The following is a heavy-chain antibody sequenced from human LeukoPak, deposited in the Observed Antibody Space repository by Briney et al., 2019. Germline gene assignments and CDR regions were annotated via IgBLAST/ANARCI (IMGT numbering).Heavy chain of an antibody. D-gene: IGHD3-10*01. CDR1: GGSISSYY. J-gene: IGHJ4*02. V-gene: IGHV4-59*01. Sequence: SETLSLTCTVSGGSISSYYWSWIRQPPGKGRGWIGYIYYSGSTNYNPSLKSRATISVDTSKNQSSVKLSPVSAPDTAVYYLAAVYGPVWYWGQGTLVTVSS. CDR3: AAVYGPVWY. CDR2: IYYSGST.